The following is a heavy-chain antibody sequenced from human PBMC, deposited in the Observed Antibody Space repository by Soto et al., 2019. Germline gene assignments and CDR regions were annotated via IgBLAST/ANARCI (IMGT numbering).Heavy chain of an antibody. CDR1: GFTFSSYS. V-gene: IGHV3-21*01. CDR3: ARDNIGSVDSSGWLFYYGMDV. D-gene: IGHD6-19*01. J-gene: IGHJ6*02. CDR2: ISSSSSYI. Sequence: GGSLRLSCAASGFTFSSYSMNWVRQAPGKGLEWVSSISSSSSYIYYADSVKGRFTISRDNAKNSLYLQTNSLRAEDTAVYYCARDNIGSVDSSGWLFYYGMDVWGQGTTVTVSS.